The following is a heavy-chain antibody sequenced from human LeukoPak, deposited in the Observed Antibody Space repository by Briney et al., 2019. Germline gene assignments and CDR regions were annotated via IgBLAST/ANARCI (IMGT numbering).Heavy chain of an antibody. CDR1: GFTFSSYW. D-gene: IGHD5-18*01. V-gene: IGHV3-7*01. Sequence: GGSLRLSCAASGFTFSSYWMSWVRQAPGKGLERVANIKQDGSEKYYVDSVKGRFTISRDNAKNSLYLQMNSLRAEDTAVYYCARVYSYGYSYYYYYMDVWGKGTTVTVSS. CDR2: IKQDGSEK. CDR3: ARVYSYGYSYYYYYMDV. J-gene: IGHJ6*03.